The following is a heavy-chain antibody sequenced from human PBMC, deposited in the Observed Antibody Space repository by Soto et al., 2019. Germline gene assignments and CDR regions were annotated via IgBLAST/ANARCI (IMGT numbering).Heavy chain of an antibody. CDR2: IYYSGNT. CDR1: GGSVSGGDYY. Sequence: SETLSLTCTVSGGSVSGGDYYWSWIRQPPGKGLELIGYIYYSGNTKYNPSLKSRVIISVDTSKDLFSLKLTSVTAADTAGYYCARIPVDTSMIYWLDPWGQGTLVTVS. CDR3: ARIPVDTSMIYWLDP. J-gene: IGHJ5*02. D-gene: IGHD5-18*01. V-gene: IGHV4-61*08.